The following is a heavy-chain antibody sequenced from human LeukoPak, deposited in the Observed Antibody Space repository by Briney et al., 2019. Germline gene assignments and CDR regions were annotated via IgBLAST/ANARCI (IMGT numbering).Heavy chain of an antibody. D-gene: IGHD5-18*01. CDR1: GGSFSGYY. CDR3: ARAPRGYSYGPNSYYFDY. V-gene: IGHV4-34*01. CDR2: INHSGST. J-gene: IGHJ4*02. Sequence: PSETLSLTWAVYGGSFSGYYWSWIRQPPGKGLEWIGEINHSGSTNYNPSLKSRVTISVDTSKNQFSLKLSSVTAADTAVYYCARAPRGYSYGPNSYYFDYWGQGTLVTVSS.